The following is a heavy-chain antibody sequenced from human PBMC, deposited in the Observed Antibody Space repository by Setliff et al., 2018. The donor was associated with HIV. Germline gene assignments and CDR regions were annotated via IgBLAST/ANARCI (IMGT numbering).Heavy chain of an antibody. J-gene: IGHJ4*02. CDR3: ARVATVSHPGDYFDY. D-gene: IGHD4-4*01. Sequence: ASVKVSCKASGYTFTTYGISWVRQAPGHGLEWMGWISPYIGHTNYAQNFQGRVTMTIDTSTSTAYMELRSLRSDDTAVYSCARVATVSHPGDYFDYWGQGTLVTVSS. CDR2: ISPYIGHT. V-gene: IGHV1-18*01. CDR1: GYTFTTYG.